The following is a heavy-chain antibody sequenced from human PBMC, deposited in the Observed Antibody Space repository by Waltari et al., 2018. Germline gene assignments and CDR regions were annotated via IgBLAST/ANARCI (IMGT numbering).Heavy chain of an antibody. Sequence: QVQLQESGPGLVKPSETLSLTCTVSGYSISSGYYWGWIRQPPGKGLEWIGTIYHSGGTKYNPSLKSRVTIAVDTSKNQFSQKLTAVTAADAAVYYCARLDRFSDYNWFDPWGHGTLVTVSS. J-gene: IGHJ5*02. CDR2: IYHSGGT. D-gene: IGHD3-22*01. V-gene: IGHV4-38-2*02. CDR1: GYSISSGYY. CDR3: ARLDRFSDYNWFDP.